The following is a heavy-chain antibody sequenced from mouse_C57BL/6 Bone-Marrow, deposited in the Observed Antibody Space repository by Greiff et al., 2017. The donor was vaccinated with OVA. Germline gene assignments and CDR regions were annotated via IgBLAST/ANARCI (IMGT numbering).Heavy chain of an antibody. CDR1: GYTFTTYP. J-gene: IGHJ2*01. D-gene: IGHD2-12*01. V-gene: IGHV1-47*01. CDR2: FHPYNDDT. Sequence: VQLQQSGAELVKPGASVKMSCKASGYTFTTYPIEWIKQNHGKSLEWIGNFHPYNDDTKYNEKFKGKATLTVDKSSSTVYLDLSRLTSDDSAVYYCARGLDSYFYFDYWGKGTTLTVSS. CDR3: ARGLDSYFYFDY.